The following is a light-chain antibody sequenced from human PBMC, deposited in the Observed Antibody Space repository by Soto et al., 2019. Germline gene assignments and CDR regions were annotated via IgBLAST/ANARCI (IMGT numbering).Light chain of an antibody. CDR3: SSYTSISTLVV. V-gene: IGLV2-14*01. J-gene: IGLJ2*01. Sequence: QSVLTQPASVSGSPGQSITISCSGTSSDIGGYNYVSWYQQHPGKAPKLMIYEVSHRPSGVSSRLSGSKSGNTASLTISGLQAEDESDYYCSSYTSISTLVVFGGGNKLTVL. CDR2: EVS. CDR1: SSDIGGYNY.